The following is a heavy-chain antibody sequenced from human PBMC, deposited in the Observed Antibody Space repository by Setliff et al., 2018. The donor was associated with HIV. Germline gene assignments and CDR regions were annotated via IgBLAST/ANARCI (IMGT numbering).Heavy chain of an antibody. CDR2: ISAHNGNT. CDR1: GYTFTSYD. J-gene: IGHJ6*03. V-gene: IGHV1-18*01. D-gene: IGHD6-19*01. Sequence: ASVKVSCKAFGYTFTSYDINWVRQAPGQGLEWMGWISAHNGNTNYAQKLQGRVTMTTDTSTRTAYMELRSLRSDDTAVYYCARGRSSGWYAGRSYYYYMDVWGKGTTVTVSS. CDR3: ARGRSSGWYAGRSYYYYMDV.